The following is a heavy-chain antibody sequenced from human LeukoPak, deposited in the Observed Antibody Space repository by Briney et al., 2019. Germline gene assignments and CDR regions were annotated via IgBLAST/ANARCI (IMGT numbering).Heavy chain of an antibody. V-gene: IGHV1-18*01. J-gene: IGHJ5*02. CDR1: GYTFTSYG. D-gene: IGHD3-10*01. CDR2: ISAYNGNT. CDR3: ARDRGERITMVRGVIGWFDP. Sequence: ASVKVSCKASGYTFTSYGISWVRQAPGQGREWMGWISAYNGNTNYAQKLQGRVTMTTDTATSTAYMELRSLRSDDTAVYYCARDRGERITMVRGVIGWFDPWGQGTLVTVSS.